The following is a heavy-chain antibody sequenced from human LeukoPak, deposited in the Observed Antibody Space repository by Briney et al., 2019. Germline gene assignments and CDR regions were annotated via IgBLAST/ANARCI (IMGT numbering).Heavy chain of an antibody. CDR2: IKLDGSEK. V-gene: IGHV3-7*01. D-gene: IGHD1-7*01. Sequence: PGGSLRLSCVASGFTFGKYWMSWVCQAPGKGLEWVANIKLDGSEKNYVDSVKGRFTISRDNTKNSLYLQMNSLRAEDTAVYYCARDGGAGTTPNFDYWGQGTLVTVSS. CDR3: ARDGGAGTTPNFDY. CDR1: GFTFGKYW. J-gene: IGHJ4*02.